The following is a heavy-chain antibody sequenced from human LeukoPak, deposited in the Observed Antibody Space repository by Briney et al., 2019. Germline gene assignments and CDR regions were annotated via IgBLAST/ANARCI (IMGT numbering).Heavy chain of an antibody. J-gene: IGHJ4*02. CDR3: ARHFVDIVATSYFDY. CDR2: IYYSGST. D-gene: IGHD5-12*01. CDR1: GGSISSSSYY. V-gene: IGHV4-39*01. Sequence: PSETLSLTCTVSGGSISSSSYYWGWIRQPPGKGLEWIGSIYYSGSTYYNPSLKSRVTISVDTSKNQFSLKLSSVTAADTAVYYCARHFVDIVATSYFDYWGREPWSPSPQ.